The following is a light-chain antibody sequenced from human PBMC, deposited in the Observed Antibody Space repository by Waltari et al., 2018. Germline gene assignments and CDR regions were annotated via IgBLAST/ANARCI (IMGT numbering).Light chain of an antibody. CDR1: TSDVGGYNY. CDR3: CSFAGTYTWV. V-gene: IGLV2-11*01. CDR2: DVT. Sequence: SALTQPRSVSGSPGQSVTISCTGTTSDVGGYNYASWYQHHPGKAPKLMIFDVTQRPSGVPDRFSGSKSANTASLTISGLQAEDEADYYCCSFAGTYTWVFGGGTKVTVL. J-gene: IGLJ3*02.